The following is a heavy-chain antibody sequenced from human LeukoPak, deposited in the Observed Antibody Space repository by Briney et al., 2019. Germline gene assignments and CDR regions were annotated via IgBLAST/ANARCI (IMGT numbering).Heavy chain of an antibody. J-gene: IGHJ6*02. D-gene: IGHD6-13*01. CDR3: ARDRGIGSSSWLYYYYYGMDV. CDR2: ISYDGSNK. Sequence: GGSLRLSCAASGFTFSSYGMHWVRQAPGKGLEWVAVISYDGSNKYYADSVKGRFTISRDNSKNTLYLQMNSLRAEDTAVYYCARDRGIGSSSWLYYYYYGMDVWGQGTTVTVSS. CDR1: GFTFSSYG. V-gene: IGHV3-30*03.